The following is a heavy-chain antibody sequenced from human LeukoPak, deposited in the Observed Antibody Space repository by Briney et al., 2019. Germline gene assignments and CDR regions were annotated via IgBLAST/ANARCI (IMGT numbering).Heavy chain of an antibody. CDR3: AKPGYYDSSGYYNPRD. V-gene: IGHV3-23*01. Sequence: GGSLRLSCVGSGFTFSAYAINWXRQAPGKGLEWVSAISGSGGSTYYADSVKGRFTISRDNSKNTLYLQMNTLRAEDTAVYYCAKPGYYDSSGYYNPRDWGQGTLVAVSS. CDR2: ISGSGGST. CDR1: GFTFSAYA. D-gene: IGHD3-22*01. J-gene: IGHJ4*02.